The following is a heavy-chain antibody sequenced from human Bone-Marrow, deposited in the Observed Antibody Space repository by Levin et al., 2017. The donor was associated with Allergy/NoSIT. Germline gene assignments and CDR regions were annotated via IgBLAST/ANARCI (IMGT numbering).Heavy chain of an antibody. CDR3: ARGGSSYDYGWFAP. D-gene: IGHD5-18*01. CDR2: IYRDGGT. V-gene: IGHV4-30-2*01. CDR1: EDSIANSPYP. J-gene: IGHJ5*02. Sequence: SETLSLTCVVTEDSIANSPYPWSWIRQTPGKGLEWIGYIYRDGGTYYSPSLQTRVTVSLDKSKNHFSLKLTSMTAADTAVYYCARGGSSYDYGWFAPWGQGILVTVSS.